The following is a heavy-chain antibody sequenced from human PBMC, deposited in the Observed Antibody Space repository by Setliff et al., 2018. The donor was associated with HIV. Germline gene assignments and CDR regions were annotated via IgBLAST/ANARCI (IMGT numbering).Heavy chain of an antibody. CDR2: IAYSGPTVYT. CDR1: GGSFIGSSFQ. V-gene: IGHV4-39*07. CDR3: ARGPPFAF. J-gene: IGHJ4*02. Sequence: PSETLSLTCNVSGGSFIGSSFQSTWIRQPPGRGLEWIGDIAYSGPTVYTNYNPSLESRVTVSEDTSRHQFFLKLTSVTADDTGIYYCARGPPFAFWGQGLLVTVSS.